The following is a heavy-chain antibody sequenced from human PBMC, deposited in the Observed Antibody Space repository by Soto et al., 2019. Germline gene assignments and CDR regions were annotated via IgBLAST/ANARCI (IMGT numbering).Heavy chain of an antibody. J-gene: IGHJ6*02. V-gene: IGHV3-7*01. CDR3: ARDRGSYGYLVYYGMDV. Sequence: EVQLVESGGGLVQPGGSLRLSCAASGFTFSSYWMSWVRQAPGKGLEWVANIKQDGSEKYYVDSVKGRFTISRDNAKNSLYLQMNSLRAEDTAVYYCARDRGSYGYLVYYGMDVWGQGTTVTVSS. CDR2: IKQDGSEK. CDR1: GFTFSSYW. D-gene: IGHD1-26*01.